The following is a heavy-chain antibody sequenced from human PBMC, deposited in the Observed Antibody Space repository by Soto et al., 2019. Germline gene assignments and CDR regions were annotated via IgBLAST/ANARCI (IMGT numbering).Heavy chain of an antibody. V-gene: IGHV3-23*01. J-gene: IGHJ3*02. CDR3: AKGRGVEGSSVRAFDI. CDR2: ISGSAGTT. D-gene: IGHD2-8*01. CDR1: GVTFSSHG. Sequence: GGSLRLSCAASGVTFSSHGMNWVRQAPGKGLEWVSFISGSAGTTFYADSVKGRFTISRDNSKNTLYLQMNSLRAEDTALYYCAKGRGVEGSSVRAFDIWGQGTMVTVSS.